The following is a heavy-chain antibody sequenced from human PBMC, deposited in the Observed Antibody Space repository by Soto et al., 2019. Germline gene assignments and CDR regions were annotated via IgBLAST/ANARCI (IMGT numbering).Heavy chain of an antibody. CDR1: GGSISSSNW. D-gene: IGHD1-1*01. J-gene: IGHJ6*02. V-gene: IGHV4-4*02. CDR2: IYHSGST. CDR3: ARAAATDYYYYGMDV. Sequence: SETLSLTCAVSGGSISSSNWWSWVRQPPGKGLEWIGEIYHSGSTNYNPSLKSRVTISVDKSKNQFSLKLSSVTAADTAVNYCARAAATDYYYYGMDVWGQGTTAPVSS.